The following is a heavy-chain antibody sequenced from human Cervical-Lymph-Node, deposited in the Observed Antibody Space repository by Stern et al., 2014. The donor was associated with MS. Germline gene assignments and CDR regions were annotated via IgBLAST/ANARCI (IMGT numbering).Heavy chain of an antibody. CDR3: TTLYDMGY. J-gene: IGHJ4*02. D-gene: IGHD3-9*01. CDR2: IKSKTDSGTA. V-gene: IGHV3-15*01. CDR1: GFTFSNAW. Sequence: EVQLEESGGGLVKPGGSLRLSCAASGFTFSNAWLSWVRQAPGKGLQWVGRIKSKTDSGTADYAAPVRGRFTISRDDSKNTLYLQMNSLRVEDTAVYYCTTLYDMGYWGQGTLVTVSS.